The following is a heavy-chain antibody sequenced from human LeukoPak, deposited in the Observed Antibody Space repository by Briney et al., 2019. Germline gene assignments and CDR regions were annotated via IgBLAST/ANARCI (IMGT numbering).Heavy chain of an antibody. CDR2: ISGSSIYI. CDR1: GFTFSTYS. V-gene: IGHV3-21*01. Sequence: GGSLRLSCAASGFTFSTYSMNWVRQAPGKGLEWVSSISGSSIYIYYADTVKGRFTISRDNAKNSLYLQMNSLRAEDTAVYYCARDPPYYDSSGYYYDYWGQGTLVTVSS. CDR3: ARDPPYYDSSGYYYDY. D-gene: IGHD3-22*01. J-gene: IGHJ4*02.